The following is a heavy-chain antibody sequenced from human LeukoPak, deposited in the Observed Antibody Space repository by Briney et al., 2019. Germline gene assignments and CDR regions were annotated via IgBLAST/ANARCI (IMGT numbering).Heavy chain of an antibody. CDR3: AKDLGTEYNIFDY. CDR2: VRYGGNIK. V-gene: IGHV3-30*02. D-gene: IGHD3-9*01. Sequence: GGSLRLSCATSEFTFSAYAMHWIRQAPGRGLGWVAFVRYGGNIKYYADSVKGRFTISRDNSKNTLYLQMNSLRPEDTAVYYCAKDLGTEYNIFDYWGQGTLVTVSS. CDR1: EFTFSAYA. J-gene: IGHJ4*02.